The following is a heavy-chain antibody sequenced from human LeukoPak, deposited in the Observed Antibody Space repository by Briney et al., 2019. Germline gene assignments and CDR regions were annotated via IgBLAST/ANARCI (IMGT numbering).Heavy chain of an antibody. Sequence: GGSLRLSCAASGFTVSSNYMSWVRQAPGKGLEWVSVIYSGGSTYYADSVKGRFTISRDNSKNTLYLQMNSLRAEDTAVYYCARVGLRLRGPYFDYWGQGTLVTVSS. D-gene: IGHD5-12*01. CDR1: GFTVSSNY. J-gene: IGHJ4*02. CDR3: ARVGLRLRGPYFDY. V-gene: IGHV3-66*01. CDR2: IYSGGST.